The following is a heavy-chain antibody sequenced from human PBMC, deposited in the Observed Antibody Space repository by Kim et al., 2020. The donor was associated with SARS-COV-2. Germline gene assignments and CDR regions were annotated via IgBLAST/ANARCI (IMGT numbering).Heavy chain of an antibody. CDR1: GFNFRNYF. CDR2: ITDSGRTQ. J-gene: IGHJ2*01. V-gene: IGHV3-74*01. D-gene: IGHD3-16*01. Sequence: GGSLRLSCAASGFNFRNYFMNWVRQAPGKGPVWISRITDSGRTQSYADSVKGRFTTSRDNTKNTLDLEMTSQRAEDTAIYYCARVGGFTNHDWYFDLWGRGILVTVSS. CDR3: ARVGGFTNHDWYFDL.